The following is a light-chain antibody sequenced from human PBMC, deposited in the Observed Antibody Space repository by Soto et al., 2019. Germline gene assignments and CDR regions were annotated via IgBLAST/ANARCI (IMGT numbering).Light chain of an antibody. CDR3: QQSYSTPHT. J-gene: IGKJ2*01. Sequence: DIQMTQSPSSLSASVGDRVTITCRASQTINSYLNWYHQKPGQAPKLLMYATSSLQSGVPSRFSGSGSGTDFTLTISSLQPEDFATYYCQQSYSTPHTFGQGTKLEI. CDR1: QTINSY. CDR2: ATS. V-gene: IGKV1-39*01.